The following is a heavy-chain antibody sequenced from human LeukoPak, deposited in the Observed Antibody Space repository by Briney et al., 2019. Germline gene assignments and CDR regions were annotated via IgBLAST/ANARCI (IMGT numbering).Heavy chain of an antibody. CDR2: MNPNSGNT. CDR1: VYTFTSYD. V-gene: IGHV1-8*01. J-gene: IGHJ4*02. CDR3: ARDLGVRVVVTAMYY. D-gene: IGHD2-21*02. Sequence: ASVKVSCKSSVYTFTSYDINWVRQATGQGLEWMGWMNPNSGNTGYAQKFQGRVTMTRNTSISTAYMELSSLRAEDTAVYYCARDLGVRVVVTAMYYWGQGTLVTVSS.